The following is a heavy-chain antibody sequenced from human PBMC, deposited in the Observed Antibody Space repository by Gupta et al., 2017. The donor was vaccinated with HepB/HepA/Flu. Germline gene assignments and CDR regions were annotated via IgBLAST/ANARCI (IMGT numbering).Heavy chain of an antibody. CDR1: GFTFSSYW. V-gene: IGHV3-7*04. D-gene: IGHD4-17*01. Sequence: EVQLVESGGGLVQPGGSLRLSCAASGFTFSSYWMSWVRQAPGKGLEWVANIKQDGSEKYYVDFVKGRFTISRDNAKNSLYLQMNSLRAEDTAVYYCARGGNDYGDYEDYYYGMDVWGQGTTVTVSS. CDR2: IKQDGSEK. CDR3: ARGGNDYGDYEDYYYGMDV. J-gene: IGHJ6*02.